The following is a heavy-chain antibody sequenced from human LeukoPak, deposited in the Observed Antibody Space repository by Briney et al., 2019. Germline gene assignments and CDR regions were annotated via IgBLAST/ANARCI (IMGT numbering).Heavy chain of an antibody. CDR2: IIPIFGTA. J-gene: IGHJ6*02. D-gene: IGHD2-15*01. CDR3: ARARYCSGGSCLSYYGMDV. CDR1: GGTFSSYA. Sequence: ASVKASCKASGGTFSSYAISWVRQAPGQGLEWMGGIIPIFGTANYAQKFQGRVTITADESTSTAYMELSSLRSEDTAVYYCARARYCSGGSCLSYYGMDVWGQGTTVTVSS. V-gene: IGHV1-69*13.